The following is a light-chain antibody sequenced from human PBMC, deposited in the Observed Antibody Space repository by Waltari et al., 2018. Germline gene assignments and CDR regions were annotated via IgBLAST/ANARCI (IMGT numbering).Light chain of an antibody. Sequence: DIQMTQSPSSVSASVGDRVSITCRASQGITTWLAWYQLKPGEAPRLLIHGAYTLQDGVPSRFSGDGYGTEFTLTIDSLQPEDFATYYCQQANGFPHTFGQGTKLESK. V-gene: IGKV1-12*01. CDR1: QGITTW. CDR2: GAY. J-gene: IGKJ2*01. CDR3: QQANGFPHT.